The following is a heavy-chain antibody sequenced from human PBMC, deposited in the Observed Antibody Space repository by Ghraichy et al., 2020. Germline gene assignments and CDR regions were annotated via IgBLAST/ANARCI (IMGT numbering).Heavy chain of an antibody. CDR3: AKDPPRSCTSSSCYRDYYFDY. D-gene: IGHD2-2*01. V-gene: IGHV3-23*01. J-gene: IGHJ4*02. CDR2: IGGSGGST. CDR1: GFTFSSYA. Sequence: GESQNISCAASGFTFSSYAMSWVRQAPGKGLEWVSAIGGSGGSTYYADSVKGRFTISRDNSKNTLYLQMNSLRAEDTAVYYCAKDPPRSCTSSSCYRDYYFDYWGQGTLVTVSS.